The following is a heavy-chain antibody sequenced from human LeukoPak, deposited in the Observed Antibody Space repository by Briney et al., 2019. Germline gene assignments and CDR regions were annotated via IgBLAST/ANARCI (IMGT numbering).Heavy chain of an antibody. CDR3: VRESSWYSSGFDWFDP. D-gene: IGHD6-19*01. CDR1: GGTFSSYA. J-gene: IGHJ5*02. Sequence: SVKISCKASGGTFSSYAISWVRQAPGQGLEWMGGIIPIFGTANYAQKFQGRVTITADESTSTAYMELSSLRSEDTAVYYCVRESSWYSSGFDWFDPWRQGTLVTVSS. CDR2: IIPIFGTA. V-gene: IGHV1-69*13.